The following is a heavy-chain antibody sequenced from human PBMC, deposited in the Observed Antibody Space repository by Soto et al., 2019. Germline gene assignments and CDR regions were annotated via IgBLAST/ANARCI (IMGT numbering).Heavy chain of an antibody. V-gene: IGHV1-69*01. CDR2: IIPIFGTA. D-gene: IGHD3-10*01. CDR1: GGTFSSYA. Sequence: QVQLVQSGAEVKKPGSSVKVSCKASGGTFSSYAISWVRQAPGQGLEWMGGIIPIFGTANCAQKFQGRVTITADESTSSAYMELSSLRSEDTAVYYCAGGLYGSGSYSNSPWGGYFDSWGQGTLVTFSS. J-gene: IGHJ4*02. CDR3: AGGLYGSGSYSNSPWGGYFDS.